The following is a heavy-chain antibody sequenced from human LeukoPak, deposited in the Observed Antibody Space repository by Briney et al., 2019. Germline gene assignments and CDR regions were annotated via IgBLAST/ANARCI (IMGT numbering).Heavy chain of an antibody. J-gene: IGHJ4*02. D-gene: IGHD3-10*01. V-gene: IGHV1-24*01. CDR3: ATGRLRYGSGSYYGAEAFDY. CDR1: GYTLTELS. Sequence: ASVKVSCKVSGYTLTELSMHWVRQPPGKGLEWMGGFDPEDGETIYAQKFQGRVTMTEDTSTDTAYMELSSLRSEDTAVYYCATGRLRYGSGSYYGAEAFDYWGQGTLVTVSS. CDR2: FDPEDGET.